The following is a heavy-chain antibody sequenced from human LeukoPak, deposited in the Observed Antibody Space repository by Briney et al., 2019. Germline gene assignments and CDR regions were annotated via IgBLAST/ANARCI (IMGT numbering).Heavy chain of an antibody. CDR2: ISYDGSNK. CDR1: GFTFSSYA. CDR3: ARVIGNGYNFFDY. J-gene: IGHJ4*02. V-gene: IGHV3-30-3*01. Sequence: PGRSLRLSCAASGFTFSSYAMHWVRQAPGKGLEWVAVISYDGSNKYYADSVKGRFTISRDNSKNTLYLQMNSLRAEDTAVYYCARVIGNGYNFFDYWGQGTLVTVSS. D-gene: IGHD5-24*01.